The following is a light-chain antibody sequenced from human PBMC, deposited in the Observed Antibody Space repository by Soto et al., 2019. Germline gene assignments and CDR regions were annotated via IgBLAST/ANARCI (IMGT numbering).Light chain of an antibody. CDR1: QSVSSD. J-gene: IGKJ5*01. V-gene: IGKV3-11*01. CDR3: QQRSNWPVT. CDR2: DAS. Sequence: EIVLTQSPATLSLSPGERATLSCRASQSVSSDLAWYQQKPGQAPRLIIYDASKRATGIPARFSGSGSGTDFTLTISRLEPEDFAVYYCQQRSNWPVTFGQGTRLEIK.